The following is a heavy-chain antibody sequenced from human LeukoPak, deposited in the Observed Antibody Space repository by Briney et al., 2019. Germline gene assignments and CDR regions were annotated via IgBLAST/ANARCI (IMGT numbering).Heavy chain of an antibody. V-gene: IGHV4-39*01. J-gene: IGHJ3*02. CDR2: IYYSGST. CDR3: AGYDAFDI. CDR1: GGSIYSSNSY. Sequence: PSETLSLTCTVSGGSIYSSNSYWAWIRQPPGKGLEWIGSIYYSGSTYYNPSLKSRVTISVDTSKNQFSLKLSSVTAADTAVYYCAGYDAFDIWGQGTMVTVSS.